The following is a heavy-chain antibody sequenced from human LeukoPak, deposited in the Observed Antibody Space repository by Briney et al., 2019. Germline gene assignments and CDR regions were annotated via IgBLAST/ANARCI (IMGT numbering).Heavy chain of an antibody. Sequence: ASVKVSCKASGYTFTSHYMHWVRQAPGQGLEWMGMINPSGGSTNYAQKFQGRVTVTRDTSTSTVYMELSSLRSEDTAVYYCARGRGNYGGCEYYFDYWGQGTLLTVSS. CDR3: ARGRGNYGGCEYYFDY. D-gene: IGHD4/OR15-4a*01. CDR2: INPSGGST. J-gene: IGHJ4*02. CDR1: GYTFTSHY. V-gene: IGHV1-46*01.